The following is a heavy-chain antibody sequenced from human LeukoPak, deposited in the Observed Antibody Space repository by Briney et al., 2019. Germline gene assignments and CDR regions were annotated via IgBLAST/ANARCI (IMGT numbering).Heavy chain of an antibody. CDR1: GYTFTSYD. V-gene: IGHV1-8*01. Sequence: ASVKVSCKASGYTFTSYDINWVRQATGQGLEWMGWMNPNSGNTGYAQMFQGRVTMTKNTSITTAYMELSSLRSEDTAVYYCARALSWTTNSYYYMDVWGKGTTVTVSS. CDR3: ARALSWTTNSYYYMDV. D-gene: IGHD3/OR15-3a*01. CDR2: MNPNSGNT. J-gene: IGHJ6*03.